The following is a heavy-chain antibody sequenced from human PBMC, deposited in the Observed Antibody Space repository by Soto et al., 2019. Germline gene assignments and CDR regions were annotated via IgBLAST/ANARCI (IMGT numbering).Heavy chain of an antibody. CDR3: ARHGGYCSSTSCYLDYYYMDV. J-gene: IGHJ6*03. CDR2: IYYSGST. V-gene: IGHV4-39*01. CDR1: GGSISSSSYY. Sequence: PSETLSLTCTVPGGSISSSSYYWGWIRQPPGKGLEWIGSIYYSGSTYYNPSLKSRVTISVDTSKNQFSLKLSSVTAADTAVYYCARHGGYCSSTSCYLDYYYMDVWGKGTTVTVS. D-gene: IGHD2-2*01.